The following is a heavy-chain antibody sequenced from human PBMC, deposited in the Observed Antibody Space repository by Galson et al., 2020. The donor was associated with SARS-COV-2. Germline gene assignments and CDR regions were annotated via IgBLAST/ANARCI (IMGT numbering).Heavy chain of an antibody. CDR2: IYYSGST. CDR1: GGSISSYY. D-gene: IGHD5-12*01. CDR3: ARHGMGRDGYNSGWFDY. V-gene: IGHV4-59*08. Sequence: ETSETLSLTCTVSGGSISSYYWSWIRQPPGKGLEWIGYIYYSGSTNYNPSLKSRVTISVDTSKNQFSPKLSSVTAADTAVYYCARHGMGRDGYNSGWFDYWGQGTLVTVSS. J-gene: IGHJ4*02.